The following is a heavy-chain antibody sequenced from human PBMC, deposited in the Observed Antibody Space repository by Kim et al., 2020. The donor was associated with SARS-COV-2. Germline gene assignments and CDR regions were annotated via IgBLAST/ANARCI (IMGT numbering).Heavy chain of an antibody. J-gene: IGHJ6*02. CDR1: GYTFRNYY. Sequence: ASVKVSCKASGYTFRNYYVHWVRQVPGQGLEWVGIINASGGSTQYGHNFKGRVTLTRDTSTTTIYMEINSLTLDDTAIYFCARAQEVGGSYYYYAMDVRGQGSAVSVSS. CDR3: ARAQEVGGSYYYYAMDV. CDR2: INASGGST. D-gene: IGHD1-26*01. V-gene: IGHV1-46*01.